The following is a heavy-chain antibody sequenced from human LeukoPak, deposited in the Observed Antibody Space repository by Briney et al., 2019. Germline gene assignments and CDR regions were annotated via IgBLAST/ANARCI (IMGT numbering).Heavy chain of an antibody. CDR1: GFTFTNMW. V-gene: IGHV3-15*01. D-gene: IGHD2-15*01. J-gene: IGHJ4*02. CDR2: IKAQIDGGTT. CDR3: ARVDLGYCSGGSCYRSGTDY. Sequence: GGSLRLSCAASGFTFTNMWMSWVRQAPGKGLEWVGRIKAQIDGGTTDYAAPVKGRFTISRDDSRDTLYLQMNSLKTEDTAVYYCARVDLGYCSGGSCYRSGTDYWGQGTLVTVSS.